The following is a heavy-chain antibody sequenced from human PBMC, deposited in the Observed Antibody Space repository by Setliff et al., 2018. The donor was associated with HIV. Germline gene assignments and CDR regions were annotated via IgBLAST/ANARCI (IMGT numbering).Heavy chain of an antibody. Sequence: PSETLSLTCTVSGGSISSGGYYWSWIRQHPGKGLEWIGYIYYSGSTYYDPSLKSRVTISVDTSKNQFSLRLSSVTAADTAVFYCARRGPGDQTWFDPWGQGILVTSPQ. V-gene: IGHV4-31*02. CDR3: ARRGPGDQTWFDP. CDR2: IYYSGST. D-gene: IGHD7-27*01. J-gene: IGHJ5*02. CDR1: GGSISSGGYY.